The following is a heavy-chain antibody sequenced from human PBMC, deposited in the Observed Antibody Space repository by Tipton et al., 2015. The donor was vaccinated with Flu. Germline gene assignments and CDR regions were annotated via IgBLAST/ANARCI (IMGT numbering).Heavy chain of an antibody. CDR1: GFTFSRYA. CDR2: VSGGGTIT. CDR3: AKVIPELVAGLDS. V-gene: IGHV3-23*01. D-gene: IGHD6-19*01. J-gene: IGHJ4*02. Sequence: SLRLSCAASGFTFSRYAMSWVRQAPGKWLEWVSAVSGGGTITYFADSVKGRFTISRDNSKNMLYLPMNSLRADDTAVYTCAKVIPELVAGLDSWGQGTLVTASS.